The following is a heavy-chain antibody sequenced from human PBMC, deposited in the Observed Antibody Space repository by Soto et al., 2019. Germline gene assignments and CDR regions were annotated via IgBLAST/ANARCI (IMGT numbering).Heavy chain of an antibody. CDR2: INPCGGST. J-gene: IGHJ6*02. D-gene: IGHD2-2*01. V-gene: IGHV1-46*01. CDR1: GYTFTSYY. CDR3: AILGGVVVPAAEKYYYGMDV. Sequence: ASVKVSCKASGYTFTSYYIHWVRQAPGQGLEWMGIINPCGGSTSYAQKFQGRVTMTRDTSTSTVYMELSSLRSEDTAVYYCAILGGVVVPAAEKYYYGMDVWGQGTTVTVSS.